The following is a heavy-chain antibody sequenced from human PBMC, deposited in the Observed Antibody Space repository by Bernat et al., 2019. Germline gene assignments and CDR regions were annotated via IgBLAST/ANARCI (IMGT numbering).Heavy chain of an antibody. D-gene: IGHD3-10*01. CDR3: AKDSRAMVRGVLQH. CDR1: GFTFDDYA. J-gene: IGHJ1*01. Sequence: EVQLVESGGGLVQPGRSLRLSCAASGFTFDDYAMHWVRQAPGKGLEWVSGIRWNSGSIGYADSVKGRFTISRDNAKNSLYLQMNSLRAEDTALYYCAKDSRAMVRGVLQHWGQGTLVTVSS. V-gene: IGHV3-9*01. CDR2: IRWNSGSI.